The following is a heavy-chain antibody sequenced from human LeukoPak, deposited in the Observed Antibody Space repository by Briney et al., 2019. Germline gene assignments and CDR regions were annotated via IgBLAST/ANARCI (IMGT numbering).Heavy chain of an antibody. V-gene: IGHV1-2*02. J-gene: IGHJ4*02. Sequence: ASVKVSCKASGYTFMDYYLLWVRQAPGQGLGWMGWINPNSGGTNSAQKFQGRVTMTRDTSISTAYMELSGLRSDDTAVYYCARDVGSGNYYNCFDYWGQGTLVTVSS. CDR2: INPNSGGT. CDR1: GYTFMDYY. D-gene: IGHD3-10*01. CDR3: ARDVGSGNYYNCFDY.